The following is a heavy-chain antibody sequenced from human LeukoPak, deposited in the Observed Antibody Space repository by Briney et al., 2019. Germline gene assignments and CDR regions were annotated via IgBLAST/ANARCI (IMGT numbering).Heavy chain of an antibody. J-gene: IGHJ5*02. CDR3: ARSWVGGNWFDP. V-gene: IGHV4-34*01. CDR2: INHSGST. Sequence: PSETLSLTCAVYGGSFSGYYWSWIRQPPGKGLEWIGEINHSGSTNYNPSLKSRVTISVDTSKNQFSLKLSSVTAADTAVYYCARSWVGGNWFDPWGQGTLVTVSS. CDR1: GGSFSGYY. D-gene: IGHD3-10*01.